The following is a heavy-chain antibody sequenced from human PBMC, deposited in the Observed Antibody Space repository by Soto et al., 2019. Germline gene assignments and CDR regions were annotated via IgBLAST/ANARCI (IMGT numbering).Heavy chain of an antibody. CDR2: VSSTGST. Sequence: PSETLSLTCTVSGASITQYYWNWIRQSPGKGLEWIVSVSSTGSTVYNPSLTSRVTVSVDTSKNQFSLKLSSVTAADTAVYYCARLGAYCQSLDPWGPGTLVTVSS. J-gene: IGHJ5*02. CDR3: ARLGAYCQSLDP. D-gene: IGHD3-16*01. V-gene: IGHV4-4*08. CDR1: GASITQYY.